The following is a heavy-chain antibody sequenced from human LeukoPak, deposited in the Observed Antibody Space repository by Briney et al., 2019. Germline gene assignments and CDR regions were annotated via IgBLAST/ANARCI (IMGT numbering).Heavy chain of an antibody. CDR3: ARDMDSGPDFFDY. V-gene: IGHV1-8*01. CDR1: GYTFTSYD. D-gene: IGHD1-26*01. CDR2: MNPNSGNT. J-gene: IGHJ4*02. Sequence: ASVKVSCKAFGYTFTSYDINWVRQATGQGLEWMGWMNPNSGNTGYAQKFQGRVTMTRNTSISTAYMELSSLRSEDTAVYYCARDMDSGPDFFDYWGLGTLVTVSS.